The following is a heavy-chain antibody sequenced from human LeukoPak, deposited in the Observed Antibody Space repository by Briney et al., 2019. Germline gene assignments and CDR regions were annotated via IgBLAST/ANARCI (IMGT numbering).Heavy chain of an antibody. V-gene: IGHV4-59*12. D-gene: IGHD1-7*01. CDR3: ARASGITGTKGPFDP. CDR1: GGSISSYY. CDR2: IYYSGST. Sequence: KPSETLSLTCTVSGGSISSYYWSWIRQPPGKGLEWIGYIYYSGSTYYNPSLKSRVTISVDTSKNQFSLKLSSVTAADTAVYYCARASGITGTKGPFDPWGQGTLVTVSS. J-gene: IGHJ5*02.